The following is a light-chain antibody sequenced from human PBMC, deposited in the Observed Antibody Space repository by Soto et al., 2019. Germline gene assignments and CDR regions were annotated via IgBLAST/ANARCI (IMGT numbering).Light chain of an antibody. J-gene: IGKJ3*01. V-gene: IGKV3-15*01. CDR3: QQYNNWPPFT. Sequence: EIVMTQSPATLSVSPGERATLSCRASQSVSSNLAWYQHKPGQAPRLLIYGASTRATGIPARFSGSGSGTEFTLTISSLQSEDFAVYYCQQYNNWPPFTFGPGTKVYIK. CDR2: GAS. CDR1: QSVSSN.